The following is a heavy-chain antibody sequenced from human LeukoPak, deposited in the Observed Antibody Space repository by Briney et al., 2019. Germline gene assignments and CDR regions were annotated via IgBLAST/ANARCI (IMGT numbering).Heavy chain of an antibody. CDR3: ASAGISASFDH. J-gene: IGHJ2*01. Sequence: GESLKISCKGSGYSFTSYWIGWVRQMPGKGLEWMGIIYPGNSDTRYSPSFQGQVTISADKSISTAYLQWSGLKASNTAMYYCASAGISASFDHWGRGTLVTVSS. CDR2: IYPGNSDT. CDR1: GYSFTSYW. V-gene: IGHV5-51*01. D-gene: IGHD3-10*01.